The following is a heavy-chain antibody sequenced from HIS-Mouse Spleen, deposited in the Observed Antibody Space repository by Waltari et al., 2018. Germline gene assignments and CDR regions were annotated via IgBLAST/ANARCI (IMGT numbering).Heavy chain of an antibody. J-gene: IGHJ6*02. Sequence: QVQLQQSGPGLVKPSQTLSLTCSISGDSFSSNRPAWHWLRQSPSRGLEWLGRTYYRSKWYNDYAVSVKSRITINPDTSKNQFSLQLNSVTPEDTAVYYCARVWGYHGMDVWGQGTTVTVSS. CDR1: GDSFSSNRPA. CDR2: TYYRSKWYN. V-gene: IGHV6-1*01. D-gene: IGHD7-27*01. CDR3: ARVWGYHGMDV.